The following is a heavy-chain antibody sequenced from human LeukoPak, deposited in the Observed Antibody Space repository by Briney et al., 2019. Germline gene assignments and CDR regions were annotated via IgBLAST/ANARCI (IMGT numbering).Heavy chain of an antibody. CDR3: ARDLWDDYCSGGSCPADY. CDR1: GYTFTSYA. V-gene: IGHV1-3*01. J-gene: IGHJ4*02. D-gene: IGHD2-15*01. CDR2: INAGNGNT. Sequence: ASVKVSCTASGYTFTSYAMHWVRQAPGQRLEWMGWINAGNGNTKYSQKFQGRVTITRDTSASTAYMELSSLRSEDTAVYYCARDLWDDYCSGGSCPADYWGQGTLVTVSS.